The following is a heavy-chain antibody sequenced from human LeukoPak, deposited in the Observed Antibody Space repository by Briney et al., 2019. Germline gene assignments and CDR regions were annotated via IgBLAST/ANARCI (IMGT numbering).Heavy chain of an antibody. V-gene: IGHV4-39*07. J-gene: IGHJ6*03. Sequence: SETLSLTCTVSGGSIRSRGYYWGWIRQPPGKGLEWIGTIYFSGSTYYNPSLESRVTISLDTSKNQFSLKLSSVTAADTAVYYCARAPSGGDYYYMDVSGKGTTVTVSS. CDR3: ARAPSGGDYYYMDV. CDR1: GGSIRSRGYY. D-gene: IGHD3-10*01. CDR2: IYFSGST.